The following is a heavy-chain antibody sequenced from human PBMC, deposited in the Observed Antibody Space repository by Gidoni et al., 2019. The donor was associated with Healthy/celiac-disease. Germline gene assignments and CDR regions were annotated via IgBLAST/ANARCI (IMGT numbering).Heavy chain of an antibody. CDR1: GFTFSSYA. V-gene: IGHV3-23*04. CDR2: ISGSGGST. D-gene: IGHD3-3*01. Sequence: EVQLVESGGGLVQPGGSLRLSCAASGFTFSSYAMSWVRQAPGKGLEWVSAISGSGGSTYYADSVKGRFTISRDNSKNTLYLQMNSLRAEDTAVYYCAKEGGIFGVVIDAFDIWGQGTMVTVSS. CDR3: AKEGGIFGVVIDAFDI. J-gene: IGHJ3*02.